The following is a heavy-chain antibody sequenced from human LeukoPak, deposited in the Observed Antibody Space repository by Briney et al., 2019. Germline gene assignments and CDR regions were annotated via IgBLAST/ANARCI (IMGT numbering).Heavy chain of an antibody. CDR1: GGSFSGYY. CDR2: INHSGST. V-gene: IGHV4-34*01. CDR3: ARHSLYYDFSLFDY. D-gene: IGHD3-3*01. Sequence: SETLSLTCAVYGGSFSGYYWSWIRQPPGKGLEWIGEINHSGSTNYNPSLKSRVTISVDTSKNQFSLKLSSVAAADTAVYYCARHSLYYDFSLFDYWGLGTLVTVSS. J-gene: IGHJ4*02.